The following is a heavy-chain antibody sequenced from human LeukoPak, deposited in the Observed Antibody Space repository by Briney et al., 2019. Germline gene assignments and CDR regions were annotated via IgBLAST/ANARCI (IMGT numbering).Heavy chain of an antibody. CDR1: GFTFSSYE. J-gene: IGHJ6*02. V-gene: IGHV3-48*03. CDR2: ISSSGSTI. D-gene: IGHD4-17*01. Sequence: PGGSLRLSCAASGFTFSSYEMNWVRQAPGKGLEWVSYISSSGSTIYYADSVKGRFTISRDNAKNSLYLQMNSLRAEDTAVYYCARDESDTVTSDLGMDVWGQGTTVTVSS. CDR3: ARDESDTVTSDLGMDV.